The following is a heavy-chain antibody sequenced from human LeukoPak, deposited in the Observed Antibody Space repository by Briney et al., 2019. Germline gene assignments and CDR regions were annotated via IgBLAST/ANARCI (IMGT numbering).Heavy chain of an antibody. CDR3: ARGSSSSSLIDY. D-gene: IGHD6-13*01. CDR1: GGSVSSSSYY. CDR2: IYYSGST. Sequence: PSETLSLTCTVSGGSVSSSSYYWSWIRQPPGKGLEWIGYIYYSGSTNYNPSLKSRVTISVDTSKNQFSLKLSSVTAADTAVYYCARGSSSSSLIDYWGQGTLVTVSS. J-gene: IGHJ4*02. V-gene: IGHV4-61*01.